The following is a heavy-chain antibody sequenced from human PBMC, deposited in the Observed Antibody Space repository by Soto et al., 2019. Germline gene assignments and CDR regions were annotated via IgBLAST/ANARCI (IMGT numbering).Heavy chain of an antibody. CDR3: ARSTGTTAYDAFDI. Sequence: GGSLRLSCAASGFTFSSYTMHWVRQAPGKGLEWVAVISYDGSNKYYADSVKGRFTISRDNSKNTLYLQMNSLRAEDTAVYYCARSTGTTAYDAFDIWGQGTMVTVS. CDR1: GFTFSSYT. V-gene: IGHV3-30-3*01. CDR2: ISYDGSNK. D-gene: IGHD1-1*01. J-gene: IGHJ3*02.